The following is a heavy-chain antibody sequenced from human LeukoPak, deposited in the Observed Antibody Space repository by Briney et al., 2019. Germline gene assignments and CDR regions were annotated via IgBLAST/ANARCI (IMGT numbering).Heavy chain of an antibody. CDR3: TRGSDTVFGVSRDGFDY. D-gene: IGHD3-3*01. CDR1: GFTFGDYV. V-gene: IGHV3-49*03. Sequence: GGSLRLSCTASGFTFGDYVVSWFRQAPGKGLEWVGFIRSKAYGGTTEYAASVKGRFTISRDDSENIAYQQMNSLKTEDSGVYYCTRGSDTVFGVSRDGFDYWGQGTLVTVSS. J-gene: IGHJ4*02. CDR2: IRSKAYGGTT.